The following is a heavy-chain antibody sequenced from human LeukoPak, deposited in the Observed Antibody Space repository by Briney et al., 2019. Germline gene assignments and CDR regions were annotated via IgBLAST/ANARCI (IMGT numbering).Heavy chain of an antibody. CDR1: GYTFTSYG. Sequence: ASVKVSCKASGYTFTSYGISWVRQAPGQGLEWMGWISAYNGNTNYAQKLQGRVTMTTDTSTSTAYMELRSLRSDDTAVYYCARRYYDILTGYSNSDYYYYYMDVWGKGTTVTVSS. CDR3: ARRYYDILTGYSNSDYYYYYMDV. CDR2: ISAYNGNT. J-gene: IGHJ6*03. V-gene: IGHV1-18*01. D-gene: IGHD3-9*01.